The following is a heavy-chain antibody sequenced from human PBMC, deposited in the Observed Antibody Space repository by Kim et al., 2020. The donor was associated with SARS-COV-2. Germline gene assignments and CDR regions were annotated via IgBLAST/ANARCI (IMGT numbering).Heavy chain of an antibody. CDR1: GFTFSSYE. D-gene: IGHD2-21*01. V-gene: IGHV3-48*03. Sequence: GGSLRLSCAASGFTFSSYEMNWVRQAPGKGLEWVSYISSSGSNIYYAESVKGRFTISRDNAKNSLYLQMNSLRAEDTAVYYCARKCGGVCYYTFDFWGQGTMVTVSS. J-gene: IGHJ3*01. CDR3: ARKCGGVCYYTFDF. CDR2: ISSSGSNI.